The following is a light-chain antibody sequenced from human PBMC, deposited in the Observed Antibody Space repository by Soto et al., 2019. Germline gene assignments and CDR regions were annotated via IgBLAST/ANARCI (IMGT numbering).Light chain of an antibody. CDR1: SSNIGSNT. V-gene: IGLV1-44*01. CDR3: AAWDDSLNGWV. J-gene: IGLJ3*02. CDR2: SNN. Sequence: VLTQPPSASGTPGQRVTISCSGSSSNIGSNTVNWYQQLPGTAPKLLIYSNNQRPSGVPDRFSGSKSGTSASLAISGLQSEDAADYYCAAWDDSLNGWVFGGGTKLTVL.